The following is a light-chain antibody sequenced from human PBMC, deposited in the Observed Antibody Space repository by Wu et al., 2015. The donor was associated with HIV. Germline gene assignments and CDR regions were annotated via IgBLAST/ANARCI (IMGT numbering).Light chain of an antibody. CDR2: CD. Sequence: APTAPRLWCDRPGPPGIPDRFSGRGSGTDFTLTISRLEPEDFAVYYCQRYGNSPPFTFGGGTKVEIK. J-gene: IGKJ4*01. V-gene: IGKV3-20*01. CDR3: QRYGNSPPFT.